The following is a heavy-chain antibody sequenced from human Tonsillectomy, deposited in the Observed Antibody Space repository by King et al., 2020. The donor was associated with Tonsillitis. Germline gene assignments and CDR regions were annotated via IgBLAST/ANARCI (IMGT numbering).Heavy chain of an antibody. V-gene: IGHV4-30-4*08. D-gene: IGHD3-10*01. CDR1: GDSISRGDDY. CDR2: IYYSGST. J-gene: IGHJ5*01. Sequence: VQLQESGPRLVMPSQTLSLTCTVSGDSISRGDDYWSWIRQSPGKGLEWIGYIYYSGSTYYNSSLKSRVTISINTSKTQFSLKMRSVTVADTAVYYCARADGSGSYWVPIWFDSWGQGIPVTVSS. CDR3: ARADGSGSYWVPIWFDS.